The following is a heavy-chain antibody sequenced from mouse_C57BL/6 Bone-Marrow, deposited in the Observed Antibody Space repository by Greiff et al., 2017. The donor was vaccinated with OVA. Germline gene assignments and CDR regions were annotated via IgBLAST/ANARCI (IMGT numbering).Heavy chain of an antibody. CDR1: GYSFTGYY. CDR2: IIPRLGGT. V-gene: IGHV1-42*01. Sequence: EVKLQESGPELVKPGASVKISCKASGYSFTGYYMNWVKQSPEKSLEWIGEIIPRLGGTTSNQKFKAKATLTVDKASSTADMQLKSLTSEDSAVYYCASRSSDEGYYWYFDVWGTGTTVTVSS. D-gene: IGHD1-1*01. CDR3: ASRSSDEGYYWYFDV. J-gene: IGHJ1*03.